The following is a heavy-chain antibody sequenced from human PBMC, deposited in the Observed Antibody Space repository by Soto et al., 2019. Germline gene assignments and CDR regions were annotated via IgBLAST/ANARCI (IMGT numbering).Heavy chain of an antibody. CDR2: IYPGDSDT. CDR1: VYSFTSYW. J-gene: IGHJ6*02. Sequence: PGECLNISCKGSVYSFTSYWIGWLRQIPGKGLEWMGIIYPGDSDTRYSPSFQGQVTISADKSISTVYLQWSSLKASDTAMYYCARHSLRGLSYYYYGMDVWGQGTTVTVSS. CDR3: ARHSLRGLSYYYYGMDV. V-gene: IGHV5-51*01. D-gene: IGHD3-10*01.